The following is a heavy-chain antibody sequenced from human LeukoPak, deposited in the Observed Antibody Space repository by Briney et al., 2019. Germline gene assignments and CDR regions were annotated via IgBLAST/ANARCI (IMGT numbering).Heavy chain of an antibody. CDR1: GYTFTSYA. Sequence: ASVKVSCKASGYTFTSYAMHWVRQAPGQRLEWMGWINAGNGNTKYSQKFQGRVTITRDTSASTAYMELSSLRSEDTAVYYCARLAYSSSWDYYYYYYMDVWGKGTTVTVSS. CDR2: INAGNGNT. D-gene: IGHD6-13*01. J-gene: IGHJ6*03. CDR3: ARLAYSSSWDYYYYYYMDV. V-gene: IGHV1-3*01.